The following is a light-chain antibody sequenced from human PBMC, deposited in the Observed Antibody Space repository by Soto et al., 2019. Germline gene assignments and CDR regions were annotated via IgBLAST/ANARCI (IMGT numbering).Light chain of an antibody. CDR1: QTISTNY. J-gene: IGKJ5*01. Sequence: EVVLTQSPGTLSLSPGETATLSCRASQTISTNYLAWYQQKPGQAPRLLLYAASNRLTGIPDRFSGSGSGTDFTLTISRLESEDFAQYGRQPYARTLAQGTRLAIK. CDR2: AAS. CDR3: QPYART. V-gene: IGKV3-20*01.